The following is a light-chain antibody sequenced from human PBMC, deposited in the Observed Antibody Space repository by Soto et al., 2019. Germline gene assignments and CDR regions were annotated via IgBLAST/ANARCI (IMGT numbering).Light chain of an antibody. CDR1: QSVSSY. V-gene: IGKV3-11*01. J-gene: IGKJ2*01. Sequence: EIVLTQSPATLSLSPGERATLSCRASQSVSSYLAWYQQKPGQAPRLLIYDASNRATGIPARFSVSGSGTDFPLTISSLEHEDFAVYYCQQRINWPPMYTFGQGTKLEIK. CDR2: DAS. CDR3: QQRINWPPMYT.